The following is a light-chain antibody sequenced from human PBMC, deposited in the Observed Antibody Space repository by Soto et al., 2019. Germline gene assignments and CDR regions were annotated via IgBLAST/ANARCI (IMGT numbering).Light chain of an antibody. Sequence: DIVMTQSPDSLAVSLGERATINCKSSQSVLYSSNNKNYLAWYQQKPGQSPKLLIYWASTRESGVPDRFSGSWSGTNLTLTISSLQAEDVAVYYCQQYYSTPRTFGQGTKVKIK. V-gene: IGKV4-1*01. J-gene: IGKJ1*01. CDR1: QSVLYSSNNKNY. CDR3: QQYYSTPRT. CDR2: WAS.